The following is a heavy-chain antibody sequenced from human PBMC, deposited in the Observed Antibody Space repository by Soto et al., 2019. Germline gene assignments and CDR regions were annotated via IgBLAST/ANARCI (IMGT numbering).Heavy chain of an antibody. Sequence: ASVKVSCKASGYTFTGYYMHWVRQAPGQGLEWMGWINPNSGGTNYAQKFQGWVTVTRDTSISTAYMELSRLRSDDTAVYYCARDAEDYYGSGKGEYYYYGMDVWGQGTTVTVSS. CDR1: GYTFTGYY. J-gene: IGHJ6*02. D-gene: IGHD3-10*01. V-gene: IGHV1-2*04. CDR2: INPNSGGT. CDR3: ARDAEDYYGSGKGEYYYYGMDV.